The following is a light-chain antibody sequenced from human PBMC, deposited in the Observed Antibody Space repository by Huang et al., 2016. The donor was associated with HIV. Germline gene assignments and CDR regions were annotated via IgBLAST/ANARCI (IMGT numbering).Light chain of an antibody. V-gene: IGKV3-15*01. CDR3: QQYNDWRT. CDR2: GAF. CDR1: QSVSRN. Sequence: EIVMTQSPATLSVSPGERATLSCRASQSVSRNLAWYQQKPGQTPRLLIYGAFTRATGIPARFSGSGSETEFTLTISSLQSEDFAVYYCQQYNDWRTFGQGTKVEVK. J-gene: IGKJ1*01.